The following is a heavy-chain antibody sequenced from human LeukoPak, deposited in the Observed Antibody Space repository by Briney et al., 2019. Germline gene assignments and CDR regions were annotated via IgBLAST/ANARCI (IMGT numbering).Heavy chain of an antibody. V-gene: IGHV4-59*01. CDR1: GGSISSYY. Sequence: SETLSLTCTVSGGSISSYYWSWIRQPPGKGLEWIGYIYYSGSTNYNPSLKSRVTISVDTSKNQFSLKLSSVTAADTAVYYCARSQRPITYYDFWSGYYSGYWFDPWGQGTLVTVSS. CDR2: IYYSGST. J-gene: IGHJ5*02. D-gene: IGHD3-3*01. CDR3: ARSQRPITYYDFWSGYYSGYWFDP.